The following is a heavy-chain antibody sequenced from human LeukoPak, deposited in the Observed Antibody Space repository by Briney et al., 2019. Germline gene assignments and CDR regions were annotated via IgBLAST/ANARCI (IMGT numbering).Heavy chain of an antibody. J-gene: IGHJ6*03. D-gene: IGHD3-3*01. CDR2: IYTSGST. CDR1: GGSISSGSYY. Sequence: SQTLSLTCTVSGGSISSGSYYWSWIRQPAGKGLEWIGRIYTSGSTNYNPSLKSRVTISVYTSKNQFSLKLSSVTAADTAVYYCARGARNYDFWSGPPPNYMDVWGKGTTVTVSS. V-gene: IGHV4-61*02. CDR3: ARGARNYDFWSGPPPNYMDV.